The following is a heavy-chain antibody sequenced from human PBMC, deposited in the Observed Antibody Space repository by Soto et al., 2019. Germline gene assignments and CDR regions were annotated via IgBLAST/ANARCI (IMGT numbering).Heavy chain of an antibody. Sequence: PSETLSLTCTVSGGSISSGGYYWSWIRQHPGKGLEWIGYIYYSGSTYYNPSLKSRVTISVDTSKNQFSLKLSSVTAADTAVYYCARGDSGSSGNWFDPWGQGTLVTVSS. D-gene: IGHD6-6*01. CDR3: ARGDSGSSGNWFDP. V-gene: IGHV4-31*03. J-gene: IGHJ5*02. CDR2: IYYSGST. CDR1: GGSISSGGYY.